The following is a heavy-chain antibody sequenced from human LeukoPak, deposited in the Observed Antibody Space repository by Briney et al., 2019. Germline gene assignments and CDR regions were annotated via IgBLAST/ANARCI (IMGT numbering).Heavy chain of an antibody. CDR3: AREFVDSSIGDY. CDR1: GYTFTGYY. J-gene: IGHJ4*02. Sequence: GASMKVSCKASGYTFTGYYMHWVRQAPGQGLEWMGWINPNSGGTNYAQKFQGRVTMTRDTSISTAYMELSRLRSDDTAVYYCAREFVDSSIGDYWGQGTLVTVSS. D-gene: IGHD6-6*01. V-gene: IGHV1-2*02. CDR2: INPNSGGT.